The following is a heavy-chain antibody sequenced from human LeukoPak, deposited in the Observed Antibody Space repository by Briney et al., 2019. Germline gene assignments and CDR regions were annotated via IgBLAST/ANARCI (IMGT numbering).Heavy chain of an antibody. Sequence: KTSETPSLTCAVYGGSFSGYYWSWIRQPPGKGLEWIGEINHSGSTNYNPSLKSRVTISVDTSKNQFSLKLSSVTAADTAVYYCARAPRTRIAAAGANFDYWGQGTLVTVSS. V-gene: IGHV4-34*01. CDR1: GGSFSGYY. D-gene: IGHD6-13*01. J-gene: IGHJ4*02. CDR3: ARAPRTRIAAAGANFDY. CDR2: INHSGST.